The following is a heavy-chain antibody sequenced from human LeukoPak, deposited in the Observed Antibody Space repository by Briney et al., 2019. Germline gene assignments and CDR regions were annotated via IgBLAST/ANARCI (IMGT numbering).Heavy chain of an antibody. D-gene: IGHD6-19*01. Sequence: GASVEVSCKASGYTFTSYGISWVRQAPGQGLEWMGWISAYNGNTNYAQKLQGRVTMTTDTSTSTAYMELRSLRSDDTAVYYCARDLGALAVAGSFDYWGQGTLVTVSS. CDR1: GYTFTSYG. CDR2: ISAYNGNT. V-gene: IGHV1-18*04. J-gene: IGHJ4*02. CDR3: ARDLGALAVAGSFDY.